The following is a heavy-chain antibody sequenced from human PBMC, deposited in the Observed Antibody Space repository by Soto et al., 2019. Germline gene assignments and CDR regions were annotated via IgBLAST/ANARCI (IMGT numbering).Heavy chain of an antibody. Sequence: QVQLVQSGAEVKKPGSSVKVSCKASGGTFSSYAISWVRQAPGQGLEWMGGIIPIFGTANYAQKFQGRVTITADESTSTAYMELSSRRSEDTAVYYCARPGMGGMEPGVPYYFDYWGQGTLVTVSS. V-gene: IGHV1-69*12. CDR1: GGTFSSYA. CDR3: ARPGMGGMEPGVPYYFDY. CDR2: IIPIFGTA. J-gene: IGHJ4*02. D-gene: IGHD1-1*01.